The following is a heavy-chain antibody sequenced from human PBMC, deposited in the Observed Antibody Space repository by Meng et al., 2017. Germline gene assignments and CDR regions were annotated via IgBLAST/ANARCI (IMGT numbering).Heavy chain of an antibody. Sequence: QGRPVQAGGEVKKPGASVKVSCKASGYTFTSYDINWVRQATGQGLEWMGWMNPNSGNTGYAQKFQGRVTMTRNTSISTAYMELSSLRSEDTAVYYCARGPNRWTGFDYWGQGTLVTVSS. J-gene: IGHJ4*02. V-gene: IGHV1-8*01. CDR3: ARGPNRWTGFDY. CDR1: GYTFTSYD. CDR2: MNPNSGNT. D-gene: IGHD3/OR15-3a*01.